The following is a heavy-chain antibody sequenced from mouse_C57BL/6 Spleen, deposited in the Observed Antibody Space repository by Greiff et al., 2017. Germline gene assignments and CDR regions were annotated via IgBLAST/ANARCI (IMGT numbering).Heavy chain of an antibody. CDR2: ISSGGDYI. J-gene: IGHJ4*01. D-gene: IGHD1-1*01. CDR1: GFTFSSYA. CDR3: TRDDYYGRSYAMDY. Sequence: EVNVVESGEGLVKPGGSLKLSCAASGFTFSSYAMSWVRQTPEKRLEWVAYISSGGDYIYYADTVKGRFTISRDNARNTLYLQMSSLKSEDTAMYYCTRDDYYGRSYAMDYWGQGTSVTVSS. V-gene: IGHV5-9-1*02.